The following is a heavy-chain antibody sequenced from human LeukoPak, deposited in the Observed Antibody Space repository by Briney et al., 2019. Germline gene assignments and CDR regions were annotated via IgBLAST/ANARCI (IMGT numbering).Heavy chain of an antibody. CDR3: AKTRSRWSGYDLAY. CDR1: EFTFSSYS. Sequence: GGSLRLSCAASEFTFSSYSMNWVRQAPGKGLEWVSGISWNSGSIGYADSVKGRITISRDNAKNSLYLQMNSLRAEDTALYYCAKTRSRWSGYDLAYWGQGTLVTVSS. CDR2: ISWNSGSI. D-gene: IGHD5-12*01. V-gene: IGHV3-9*01. J-gene: IGHJ4*02.